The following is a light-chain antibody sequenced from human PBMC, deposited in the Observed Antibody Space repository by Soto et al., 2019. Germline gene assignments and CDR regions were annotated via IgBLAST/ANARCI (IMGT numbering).Light chain of an antibody. Sequence: QSALTQPRSVSGSPGQSVTISCTGTSGDVGAYDRVSWYQHHPTKAPKLIIYDVTNRPSGVPYRFSGSKSGSTASLTISGLQAEDEAEYYCCSHAGGSSWVFGGGTKGTVL. CDR1: SGDVGAYDR. CDR3: CSHAGGSSWV. CDR2: DVT. J-gene: IGLJ3*02. V-gene: IGLV2-11*01.